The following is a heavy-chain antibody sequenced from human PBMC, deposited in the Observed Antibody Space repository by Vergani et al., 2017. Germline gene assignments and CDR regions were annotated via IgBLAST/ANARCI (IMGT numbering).Heavy chain of an antibody. CDR3: AKGVAGPDYFDY. V-gene: IGHV3-21*04. Sequence: EVQLVESGGGLVKPGGSLRLSCAASGFTFSSYSMNWVRQAPGKGLEWVSSISSSSSYIYYADSVKGRFTISRDNAKNSLYLQMNSLRAEDTAVYYCAKGVAGPDYFDYWGQGTLVTVSS. D-gene: IGHD6-19*01. CDR1: GFTFSSYS. CDR2: ISSSSSYI. J-gene: IGHJ4*02.